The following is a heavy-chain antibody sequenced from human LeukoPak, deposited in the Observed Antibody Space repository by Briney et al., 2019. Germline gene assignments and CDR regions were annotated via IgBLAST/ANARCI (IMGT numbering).Heavy chain of an antibody. J-gene: IGHJ3*02. CDR3: ARDTREDYYDSSGYSSDVAFDI. CDR2: SNPNSGGT. V-gene: IGHV1-2*02. D-gene: IGHD3-22*01. Sequence: GASVKVSCKASGYTFTGYYMHWVRQAPGQGLEWMGWSNPNSGGTNYAQKFQGRVTMTRDTSISTAYMELSRLRSDDTAVYYCARDTREDYYDSSGYSSDVAFDIWGQGTMVTVSS. CDR1: GYTFTGYY.